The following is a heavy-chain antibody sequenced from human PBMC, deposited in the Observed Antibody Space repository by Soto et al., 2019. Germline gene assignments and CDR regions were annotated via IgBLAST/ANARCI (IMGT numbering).Heavy chain of an antibody. CDR2: IYYSRST. J-gene: IGHJ4*02. D-gene: IGHD3-3*01. Sequence: SETQSHTCTVAGGSVISSYGSFIRHPAGKGLEWIGHIYYSRSTYYNSSLKSRVTISVDTSKNQFSLNLSSVTAADTAVYYCARVFGNFWSGYHIDYWGQGTLVTVSS. CDR3: ARVFGNFWSGYHIDY. CDR1: GGSVISSY. V-gene: IGHV4-59*02.